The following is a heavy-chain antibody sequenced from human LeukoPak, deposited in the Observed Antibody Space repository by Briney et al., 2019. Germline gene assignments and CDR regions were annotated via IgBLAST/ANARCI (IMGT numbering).Heavy chain of an antibody. CDR1: GGTFSSYA. CDR3: ARGSGSSGWYKNYYYYGMDV. CDR2: IIPILGIA. J-gene: IGHJ6*02. D-gene: IGHD6-19*01. V-gene: IGHV1-69*10. Sequence: SVTVSCKASGGTFSSYAISWVRQAPGQGLEWMGRIIPILGIANSAQTFQGRVTITADKSTSTAYMELSSLRSEDTAVYYCARGSGSSGWYKNYYYYGMDVWGQGTTVTVSS.